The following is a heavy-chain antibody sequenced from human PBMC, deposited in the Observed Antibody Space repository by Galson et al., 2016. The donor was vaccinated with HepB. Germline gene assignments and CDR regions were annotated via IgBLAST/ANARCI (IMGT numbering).Heavy chain of an antibody. V-gene: IGHV5-51*01. CDR2: IYPGDSDT. CDR3: ARQYYSSEAFDRHFDH. D-gene: IGHD3-10*01. J-gene: IGHJ4*02. CDR1: GSSFANYW. Sequence: QSGAAVKKPGESLTISCTGSGSSFANYWIAWVRQMPGKGLEWMGVIYPGDSDTPYRQSFQSQVTISDEQSISTAYLQLTSLKSSDTAMYYCARQYYSSEAFDRHFDHWGQGTLVSVSS.